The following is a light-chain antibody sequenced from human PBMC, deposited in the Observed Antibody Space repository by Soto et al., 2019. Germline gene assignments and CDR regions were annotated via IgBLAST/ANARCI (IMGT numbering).Light chain of an antibody. CDR3: CSYAGSNTWV. J-gene: IGLJ3*02. Sequence: QSALTQPRSVSGSPGQSVTISCTGASSDVGGYKFVSWYQQHPGKVPKVIIYEGSKRPSGISNRFSGSKSGNTASLTISGLQAEDEADDFCCSYAGSNTWVFGGGTKLTVL. CDR1: SSDVGGYKF. V-gene: IGLV2-23*01. CDR2: EGS.